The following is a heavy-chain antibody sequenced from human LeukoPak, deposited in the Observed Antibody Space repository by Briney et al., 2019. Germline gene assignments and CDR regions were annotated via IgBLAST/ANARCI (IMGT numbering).Heavy chain of an antibody. J-gene: IGHJ6*02. Sequence: PGGSLRLSCAASGFTFSSCSMNWVRQAPGKGLEWVSSISSSSSYIYYADSVKGRFTISRDNAKNSLYLQMNSLRAEDTAVYYCARFYSNYYYYGMDVWGQGTTVTVSS. CDR2: ISSSSSYI. CDR1: GFTFSSCS. V-gene: IGHV3-21*01. CDR3: ARFYSNYYYYGMDV. D-gene: IGHD4-4*01.